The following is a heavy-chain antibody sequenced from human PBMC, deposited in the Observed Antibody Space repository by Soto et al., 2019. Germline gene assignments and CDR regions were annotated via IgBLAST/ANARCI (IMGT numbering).Heavy chain of an antibody. CDR3: ANGYSSGWYLGGPFDY. CDR1: GGSISSSSYY. D-gene: IGHD6-19*01. CDR2: IYYSGST. J-gene: IGHJ4*02. V-gene: IGHV4-39*01. Sequence: QLQLQESGPGLVKPSETLSLTCTVSGGSISSSSYYWGWIRQPPGKGLEWIGSIYYSGSTYYNPSLKSRVTISVDTSKNQFSLKLSSVTAADTAVYYCANGYSSGWYLGGPFDYWGQGTLVTVSS.